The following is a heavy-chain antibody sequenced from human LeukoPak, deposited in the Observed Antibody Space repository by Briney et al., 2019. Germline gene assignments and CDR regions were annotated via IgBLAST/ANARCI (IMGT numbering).Heavy chain of an antibody. CDR1: GFTFSNHA. D-gene: IGHD6-6*01. CDR3: AKGGASSPYTYIDV. J-gene: IGHJ6*04. Sequence: GGTLRLSCAASGFTFSNHAMSWVRQAPGKGLEWVSVIGDSGGSTYYADSVKGRFTISRDNSKNTLYLQMNSLRADGTAVYHCAKGGASSPYTYIDVWGKGTTVIVPS. CDR2: IGDSGGST. V-gene: IGHV3-23*01.